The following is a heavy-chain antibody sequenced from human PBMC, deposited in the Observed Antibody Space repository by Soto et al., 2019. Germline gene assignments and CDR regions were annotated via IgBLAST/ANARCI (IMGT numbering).Heavy chain of an antibody. J-gene: IGHJ4*02. Sequence: QVRLVQSGGGVVQPGRSLTLSCAASGYSITNNGMHWVRQAPDKGLEWVALIWAHGTDQYYADSVKGRFTVSRDTSTNTVYLQMNSLRAEDTARYYCGKDIRSGSIDYWGQGTLVTVSS. CDR2: IWAHGTDQ. V-gene: IGHV3-33*06. D-gene: IGHD1-1*01. CDR1: GYSITNNG. CDR3: GKDIRSGSIDY.